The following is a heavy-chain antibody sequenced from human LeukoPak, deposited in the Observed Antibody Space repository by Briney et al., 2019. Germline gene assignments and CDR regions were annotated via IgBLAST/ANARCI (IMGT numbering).Heavy chain of an antibody. D-gene: IGHD1-26*01. Sequence: GGSLRLSCAASGFTFSSYEMSWVRQAPGKGLEWVANIDQSGSTKYYVDSLKGRFTISRDNAKNSLYLQMNSLRAGDTAVYYCVRDKGGRSGAIYYDAFDVWGQGTMVTVSS. CDR2: IDQSGSTK. CDR3: VRDKGGRSGAIYYDAFDV. CDR1: GFTFSSYE. J-gene: IGHJ3*01. V-gene: IGHV3-7*01.